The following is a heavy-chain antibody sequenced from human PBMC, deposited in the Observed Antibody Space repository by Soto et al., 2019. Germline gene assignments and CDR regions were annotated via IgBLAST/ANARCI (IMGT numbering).Heavy chain of an antibody. CDR1: GGSISSGGYY. J-gene: IGHJ6*02. CDR2: IYYSGST. D-gene: IGHD3-10*01. Sequence: SETLSLTCTVPGGSISSGGYYWSWIRQHPGKGLEWIGYIYYSGSTYYNPSLKSRVTISVDTSKNQFSLKLSSVTAADTAVYYCARDLRWSSGTAPKYYYYGMDVWGQGTTVTVSS. V-gene: IGHV4-31*03. CDR3: ARDLRWSSGTAPKYYYYGMDV.